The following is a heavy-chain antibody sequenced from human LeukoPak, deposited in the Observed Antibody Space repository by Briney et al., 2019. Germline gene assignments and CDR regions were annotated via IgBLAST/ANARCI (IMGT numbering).Heavy chain of an antibody. CDR3: ARDGTTVTRARNYFYYMDV. CDR2: IYICGST. D-gene: IGHD4-17*01. CDR1: GFTVSSNY. Sequence: TGGSLRLSCAASGFTVSSNYMSWVRQAPGRGLQWVSSIYICGSTYYADSVKGRFTISRDNSKNTLYLQMNTLSAEDTAVYYCARDGTTVTRARNYFYYMDVWGKGTTVTVSS. J-gene: IGHJ6*03. V-gene: IGHV3-53*01.